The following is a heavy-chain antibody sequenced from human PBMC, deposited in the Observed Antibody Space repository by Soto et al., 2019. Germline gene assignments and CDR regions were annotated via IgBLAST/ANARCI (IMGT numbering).Heavy chain of an antibody. CDR2: INHSGST. J-gene: IGHJ4*02. CDR1: GGSFSGYY. Sequence: PSETLSLTCAVYGGSFSGYYWSWIRQPPGKGLEWIGEINHSGSTNYNPSLKSRVTISVDTSKNQFSLKLSSVTAADTAVYYCARGSAKRDGYNYPYYFDYWGQGTLVTSPQ. D-gene: IGHD5-12*01. CDR3: ARGSAKRDGYNYPYYFDY. V-gene: IGHV4-34*01.